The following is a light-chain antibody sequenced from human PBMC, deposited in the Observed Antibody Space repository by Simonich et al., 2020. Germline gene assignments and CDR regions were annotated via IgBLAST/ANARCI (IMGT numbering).Light chain of an antibody. J-gene: IGKJ1*01. Sequence: EIVMTQSPGTLALSPGERATLSCRASQSVSSSYLARYHQNPGLEPRLLIYDASSRATGIPDRFSGSWSGTDFTLTISSLQPDDFATYYCQQYNSYSWTFGQGTKVEIK. CDR1: QSVSSSY. CDR3: QQYNSYSWT. V-gene: IGKV3D-20*01. CDR2: DAS.